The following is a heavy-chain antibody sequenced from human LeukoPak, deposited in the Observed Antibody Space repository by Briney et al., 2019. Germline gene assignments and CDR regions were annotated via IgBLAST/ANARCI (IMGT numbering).Heavy chain of an antibody. Sequence: PSETLSLTCTVSGDSFSSYFWNWIRQDPGKGLEWIGYMYYSGSTKYNPSLKSRVTISVDTSKNQFSLKLTSVTAADTAVYYCARGGITIFGVTIEGFDYWGPGTLVTVSS. J-gene: IGHJ4*02. CDR2: MYYSGST. D-gene: IGHD3-3*01. V-gene: IGHV4-59*01. CDR3: ARGGITIFGVTIEGFDY. CDR1: GDSFSSYF.